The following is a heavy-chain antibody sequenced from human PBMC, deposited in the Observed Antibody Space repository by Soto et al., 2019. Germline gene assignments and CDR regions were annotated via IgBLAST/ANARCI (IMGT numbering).Heavy chain of an antibody. V-gene: IGHV3-23*01. CDR1: GFTFSSYA. CDR2: ISGSGGST. J-gene: IGHJ6*02. Sequence: GGSRRLSCAASGFTFSSYAMSWVRQAPGKGLEWVSAISGSGGSTYYADSVKGRFTISXXXSXXTXXLXXNXXRAEDTAVYYCAKTHYYGMDVWGQGTTVTVSS. CDR3: AKTHYYGMDV.